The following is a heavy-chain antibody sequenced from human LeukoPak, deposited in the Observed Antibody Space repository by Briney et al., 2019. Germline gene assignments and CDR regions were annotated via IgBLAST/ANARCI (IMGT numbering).Heavy chain of an antibody. CDR2: ISDSGGAT. CDR1: GFTFSNYA. V-gene: IGHV3-23*01. Sequence: GGSLRLSCAASGFTFSNYAMSWARQAPGKGLEWVSAISDSGGATNYADSVKGRFTTSRDNSKNTLYLQVNSLRAEDTAVYYCAKRSCSGGSCNFDYWGQGTLVTVSS. J-gene: IGHJ4*02. CDR3: AKRSCSGGSCNFDY. D-gene: IGHD2-15*01.